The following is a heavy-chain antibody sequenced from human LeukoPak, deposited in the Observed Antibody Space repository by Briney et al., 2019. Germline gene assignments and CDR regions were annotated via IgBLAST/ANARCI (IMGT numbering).Heavy chain of an antibody. CDR2: ISGSGGST. CDR3: ARVGGAYSSSWYSHYYYYMDV. J-gene: IGHJ6*03. D-gene: IGHD6-13*01. CDR1: GFTFSSYA. Sequence: GGSLRLSCAASGFTFSSYAMSWVRQAPGKGLEWVSAISGSGGSTYYADSVKGRYTISRDNSKNTLYLQMNSLRAEDTAVYYCARVGGAYSSSWYSHYYYYMDVWGKGTTVTISS. V-gene: IGHV3-23*01.